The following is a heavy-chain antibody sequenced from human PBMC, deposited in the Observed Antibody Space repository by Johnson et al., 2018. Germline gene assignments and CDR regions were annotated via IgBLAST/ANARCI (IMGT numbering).Heavy chain of an antibody. CDR3: ARDLFIVWESYAMDV. J-gene: IGHJ6*02. D-gene: IGHD3-16*01. V-gene: IGHV3-21*01. CDR2: ISSSSSTI. CDR1: GFTFSSYS. Sequence: EVQLVESGGGLVKPGGSLRLSCAASGFTFSSYSMNWVRQAPGKGLEWVSSISSSSSTIYYADSVQGRLTISRDNAKNSLFLQMNNLREEETAVYYCARDLFIVWESYAMDVWGQGTTVTVSS.